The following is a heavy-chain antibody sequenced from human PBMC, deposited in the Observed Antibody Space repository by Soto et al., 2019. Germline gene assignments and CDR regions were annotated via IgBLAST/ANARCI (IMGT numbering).Heavy chain of an antibody. CDR2: INHSGST. CDR1: GGSFSGYY. CDR3: ALAGLGRGYEFDY. J-gene: IGHJ4*02. D-gene: IGHD5-12*01. V-gene: IGHV4-34*01. Sequence: QVQLQQWGAGLLKPSETLSLTCAVYGGSFSGYYWSWIRQPPGKGLEWIGEINHSGSTNYNPSLKSRVTISVDTSKNQFSLKLSSVTAADTAVYYCALAGLGRGYEFDYWGQGTLVTVSS.